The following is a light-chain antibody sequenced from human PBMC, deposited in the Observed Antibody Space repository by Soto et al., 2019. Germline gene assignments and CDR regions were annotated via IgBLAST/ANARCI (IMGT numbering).Light chain of an antibody. J-gene: IGKJ1*01. Sequence: EIVMTQSPATLSVSPGEGASLSCRASQSVSSNLAWYQQKPGQAPRLLIFGASTRATGFPARFSGSRSGTEFTLTISSLQSEDFAVYYCQQYDNWPETLGQGTKVEIK. CDR3: QQYDNWPET. CDR2: GAS. CDR1: QSVSSN. V-gene: IGKV3-15*01.